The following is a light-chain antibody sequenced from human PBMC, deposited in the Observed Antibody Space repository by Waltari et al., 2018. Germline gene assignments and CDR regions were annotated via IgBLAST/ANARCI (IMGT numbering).Light chain of an antibody. V-gene: IGKV1-5*03. CDR2: KAS. CDR1: QSISNR. J-gene: IGKJ1*01. CDR3: QQYNYYWT. Sequence: DIQMTQSPSTLSASVGDRVTITCRASQSISNRLVWYQQKPGKAPKLLIYKASTLETGVPSRFSGSGSGTEFTLTISNLQPDDFATYYCQQYNYYWTFGQGTKVEI.